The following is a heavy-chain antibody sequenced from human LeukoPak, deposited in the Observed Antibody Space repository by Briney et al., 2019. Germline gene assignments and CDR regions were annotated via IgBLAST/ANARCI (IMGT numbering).Heavy chain of an antibody. D-gene: IGHD3-10*01. CDR2: INHSSGST. CDR1: GYTFTSYA. V-gene: IGHV3-23*01. Sequence: GGSLRLSCAASGYTFTSYAMSWVRHAPGKGLEWVSDINHSSGSTYYADPVKGRVTISRDTSKNTLYLQMNSLRAGDTAVYYCAKDQVVVRGSVSYAFDIWGQGTMVTVSS. CDR3: AKDQVVVRGSVSYAFDI. J-gene: IGHJ3*02.